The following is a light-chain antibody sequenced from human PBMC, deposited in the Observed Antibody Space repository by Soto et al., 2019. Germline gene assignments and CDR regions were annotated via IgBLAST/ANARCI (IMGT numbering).Light chain of an antibody. V-gene: IGLV2-14*03. Sequence: QSALTQPASVSGSPGQSISISCTGTSSDVGGYNYVMWNQQHPGKAPKVLIHDVSRRPSRVSYRFSGSKSGDTASLTISGLQAEDEADYYCSSYSSSGIEVFGGGTKLPVL. CDR3: SSYSSSGIEV. CDR2: DVS. J-gene: IGLJ2*01. CDR1: SSDVGGYNY.